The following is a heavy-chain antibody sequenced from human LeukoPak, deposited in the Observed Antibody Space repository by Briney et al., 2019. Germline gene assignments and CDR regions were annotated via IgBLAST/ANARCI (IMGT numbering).Heavy chain of an antibody. Sequence: PSETLSLTCAVYGGSFSGYYWSWIRQPPGRGLEWIGYIHYSGSTNYNPSLKSRVTISVDKSKNQFSLKLSSVTAADTAVYYCARKYSSSWAYNWFDPWGQGTLVTVSS. CDR3: ARKYSSSWAYNWFDP. V-gene: IGHV4-59*12. CDR1: GGSFSGYY. J-gene: IGHJ5*02. CDR2: IHYSGST. D-gene: IGHD6-13*01.